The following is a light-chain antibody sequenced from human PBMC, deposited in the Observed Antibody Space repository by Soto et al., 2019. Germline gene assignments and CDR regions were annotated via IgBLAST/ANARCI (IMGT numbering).Light chain of an antibody. J-gene: IGKJ5*01. Sequence: EVVMTQSPATLSVSPGERATLSCRASQSVGSNLAWYQQKPGQAPRLLIYGASTRATGIPARFNGSGSGTDFTLTISSLETEDFAAYYYCQQRSSWPPITFGQGTRLEIK. V-gene: IGKV3-15*01. CDR2: GAS. CDR3: QQRSSWPPIT. CDR1: QSVGSN.